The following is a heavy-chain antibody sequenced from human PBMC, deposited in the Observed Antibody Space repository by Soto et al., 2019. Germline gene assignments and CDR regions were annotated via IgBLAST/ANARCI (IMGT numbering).Heavy chain of an antibody. D-gene: IGHD6-13*01. CDR3: AKVYSTYYFDY. CDR2: IGGTGATT. J-gene: IGHJ4*02. Sequence: GGSLRLSCAASGFTFSNYAMRWVRQAPGKGLEWVSAIGGTGATTQYADSVKGRFTISRDNSKNTVYMQMNSLKAEDTAVYYCAKVYSTYYFDYWGQGTLVTSPQ. V-gene: IGHV3-23*01. CDR1: GFTFSNYA.